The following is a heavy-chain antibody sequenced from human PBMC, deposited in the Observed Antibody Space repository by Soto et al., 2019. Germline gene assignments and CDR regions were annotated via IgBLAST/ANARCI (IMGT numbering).Heavy chain of an antibody. D-gene: IGHD6-19*01. CDR2: ISGSGGST. CDR1: GFTFSSYA. J-gene: IGHJ4*02. Sequence: GGSLRLSCAASGFTFSSYAMSWVRQAPGKGLEWVSAISGSGGSTYYADSVKGRFTISRDTSKSTLFLQMSSLRVEDTAVYYCAKARIGVAGKYFDYWGQGTRVTVSS. V-gene: IGHV3-23*01. CDR3: AKARIGVAGKYFDY.